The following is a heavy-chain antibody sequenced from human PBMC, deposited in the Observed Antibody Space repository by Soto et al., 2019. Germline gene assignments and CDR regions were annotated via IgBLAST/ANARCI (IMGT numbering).Heavy chain of an antibody. CDR1: GGTFSTYI. Sequence: QVQLVQSGAEVRKPGSSVKVSCKAPGGTFSTYIISWVRQAPGQGLEWMGRIIPIPDITNYAQKFQSSVTVTEERSTSTANMELTSLKSEDTAVYYCARDRIKTRGDAFDLWGQGTMVTVSS. V-gene: IGHV1-69*08. CDR3: ARDRIKTRGDAFDL. CDR2: IIPIPDIT. J-gene: IGHJ3*01. D-gene: IGHD3-10*01.